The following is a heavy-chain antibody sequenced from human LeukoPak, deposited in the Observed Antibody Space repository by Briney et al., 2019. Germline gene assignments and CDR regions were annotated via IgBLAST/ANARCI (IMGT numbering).Heavy chain of an antibody. Sequence: GASVKVSCKASGGTFSSYAISWVRQAPGQGLEWMGGIIPIFGTVNYAQKFQGRVTITADKSTSTAYMELSSLRSEDTAVYYCATYDILTGYYLPGYWGQGTLVTVSS. CDR1: GGTFSSYA. CDR2: IIPIFGTV. CDR3: ATYDILTGYYLPGY. V-gene: IGHV1-69*06. D-gene: IGHD3-9*01. J-gene: IGHJ4*02.